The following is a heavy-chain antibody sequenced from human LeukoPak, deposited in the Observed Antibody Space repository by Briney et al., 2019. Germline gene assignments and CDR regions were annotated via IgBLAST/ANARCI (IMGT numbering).Heavy chain of an antibody. Sequence: SETLSLTCTVSGGSISSSSYYWGWIRQPPGKGLEWIGCIYYSGSTYYNPSLKSRVTISVDTSKNQFSLKLSSVTAADTAVYYCARPDYGDYFDYWGQGTLVTVSS. D-gene: IGHD4-17*01. CDR1: GGSISSSSYY. J-gene: IGHJ4*02. V-gene: IGHV4-39*01. CDR3: ARPDYGDYFDY. CDR2: IYYSGST.